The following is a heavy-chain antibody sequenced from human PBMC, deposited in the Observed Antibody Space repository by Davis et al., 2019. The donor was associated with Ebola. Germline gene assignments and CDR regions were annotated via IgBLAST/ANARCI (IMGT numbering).Heavy chain of an antibody. J-gene: IGHJ6*02. V-gene: IGHV3-11*01. CDR3: ARGYDSSGYYWPYYYGMDV. D-gene: IGHD3-22*01. Sequence: GESLKISCAASGFTFSDYYMSWIRQAPGKGLEWVSYISSSGSTIYYADSVKGRFTISRDNAKNSLYLQMNSLRAEDTAVYYCARGYDSSGYYWPYYYGMDVWGQGTTVTVSS. CDR1: GFTFSDYY. CDR2: ISSSGSTI.